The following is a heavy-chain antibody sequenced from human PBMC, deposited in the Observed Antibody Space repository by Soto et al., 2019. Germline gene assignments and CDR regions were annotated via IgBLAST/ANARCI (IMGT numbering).Heavy chain of an antibody. CDR1: GFTFGDYA. J-gene: IGHJ4*02. V-gene: IGHV3-9*01. Sequence: EVQLVESGGGLVQPGRSLTLSCAASGFTFGDYAMHWLRQVPGKGLEWVSGVNWNSASLAYADSVKGRFTITRDNAKNSLHLHMSSLGPEDTALYYCAKDKDSGRYWMASLANWGQGTLVVVSS. CDR2: VNWNSASL. D-gene: IGHD1-26*01. CDR3: AKDKDSGRYWMASLAN.